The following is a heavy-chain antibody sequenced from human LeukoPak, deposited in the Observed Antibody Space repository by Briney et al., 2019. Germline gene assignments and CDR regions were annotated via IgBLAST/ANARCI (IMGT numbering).Heavy chain of an antibody. CDR3: ARGVLLGRFDY. Sequence: PGGSLRLSCAASGFTFSSYSMNWVRQAPGKGLEWVSSISSSSSYIYYADSVKGRFTISRDYAKNSLFLQMNSLRAEDTAVYYCARGVLLGRFDYWGQGTLVTVSS. V-gene: IGHV3-21*01. CDR2: ISSSSSYI. J-gene: IGHJ4*02. CDR1: GFTFSSYS. D-gene: IGHD1-26*01.